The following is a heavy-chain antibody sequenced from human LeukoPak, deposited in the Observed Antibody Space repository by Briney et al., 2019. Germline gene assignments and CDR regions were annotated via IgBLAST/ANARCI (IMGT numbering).Heavy chain of an antibody. D-gene: IGHD4-17*01. J-gene: IGHJ4*02. CDR1: GGTFSSYA. Sequence: SVKVSCKASGGTFSSYAISWVRQAPGQGLEWMGRIIPILGIANYAQKFQGRVTITADKSTSTAYMELSSLRSEDTAVYYCARDRNYGDFRLNYWGQGTLATVSS. V-gene: IGHV1-69*04. CDR3: ARDRNYGDFRLNY. CDR2: IIPILGIA.